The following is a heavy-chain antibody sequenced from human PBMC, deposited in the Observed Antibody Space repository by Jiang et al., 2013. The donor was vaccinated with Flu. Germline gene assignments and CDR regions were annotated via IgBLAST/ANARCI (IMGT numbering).Heavy chain of an antibody. CDR2: ISSSSSTI. V-gene: IGHV3-48*01. Sequence: SGGGLVQPGGSLRLSCAASGFTFSSYSMNWVRQAPGKGLEWVSYISSSSSTIYYADSVKGRFTISRDNAKNSLYLQMNSLRAEDTAVYYCAIAPMVRGVRDVWGQGTTVTVSS. CDR3: AIAPMVRGVRDV. D-gene: IGHD3-10*01. J-gene: IGHJ6*02. CDR1: GFTFSSYS.